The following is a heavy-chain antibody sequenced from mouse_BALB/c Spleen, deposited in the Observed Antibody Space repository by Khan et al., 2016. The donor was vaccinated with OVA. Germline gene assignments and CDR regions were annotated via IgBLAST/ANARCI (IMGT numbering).Heavy chain of an antibody. J-gene: IGHJ3*01. D-gene: IGHD1-1*01. CDR3: ARGDYYGSSSFAY. Sequence: LVKTGASVKISCKASGYSFTGYYMHWVKQSHGKSLEWIGYISCYNGATSYNQKFKGKATFTVDTSSSTAYMQFNSLTSGDSAVYYCARGDYYGSSSFAYWGQGTLVTVSA. CDR1: GYSFTGYY. V-gene: IGHV1S34*01. CDR2: ISCYNGAT.